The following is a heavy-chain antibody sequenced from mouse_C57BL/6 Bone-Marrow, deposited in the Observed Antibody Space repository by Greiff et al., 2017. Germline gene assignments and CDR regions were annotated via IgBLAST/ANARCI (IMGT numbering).Heavy chain of an antibody. D-gene: IGHD3-1*01. CDR2: INPSSGYT. CDR1: GYTFTGYS. Sequence: VQLQQSGAELARPGASVKMSCKASGYTFTGYSMHWVKQRPGQGLEWIGYINPSSGYTKYNQKFKDKATLTADKSSSTAYMPLSSLTSEDSAVYDCARSGAFASWGQGTLVTVPA. V-gene: IGHV1-4*01. J-gene: IGHJ3*01. CDR3: ARSGAFAS.